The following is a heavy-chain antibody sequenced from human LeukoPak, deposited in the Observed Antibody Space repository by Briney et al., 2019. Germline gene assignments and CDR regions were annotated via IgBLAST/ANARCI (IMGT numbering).Heavy chain of an antibody. J-gene: IGHJ4*02. Sequence: GGSLRLSCAASGFTFSSYEMNWVRQAPGKGLEWVSYISSSGATIYYADSVKGRFTFSRDDAKKSLYLQMNSLRAEDTAVYYCARGLNGDGYYFDYWGQGTLVTVSS. CDR1: GFTFSSYE. V-gene: IGHV3-48*03. CDR3: ARGLNGDGYYFDY. D-gene: IGHD4-17*01. CDR2: ISSSGATI.